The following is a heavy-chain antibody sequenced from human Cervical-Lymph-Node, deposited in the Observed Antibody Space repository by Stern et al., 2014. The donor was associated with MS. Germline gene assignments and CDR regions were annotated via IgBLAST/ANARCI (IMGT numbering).Heavy chain of an antibody. CDR3: ARRKRSYDY. J-gene: IGHJ4*02. Sequence: DQLVESGGGLVKPGGSLRLSCAGSGFRFSDFYMTWIRKFPERGLEWVSYISNSGQSIYYADSVKGRFAISRDNAKNSLYLEMNSLRVEDAGTYYCARRKRSYDYWGQGTLVTVSS. CDR2: ISNSGQSI. CDR1: GFRFSDFY. V-gene: IGHV3-11*01.